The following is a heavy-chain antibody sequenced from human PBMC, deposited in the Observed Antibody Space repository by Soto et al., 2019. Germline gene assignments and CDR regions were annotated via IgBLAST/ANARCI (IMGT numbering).Heavy chain of an antibody. J-gene: IGHJ3*02. CDR3: ATTYYDFWSGPLPGDAFDI. CDR1: GYTLTELS. D-gene: IGHD3-3*01. V-gene: IGHV1-24*01. Sequence: GASVKVSCKVSGYTLTELSMHWVRQAPGKGLEWMGGFDPEDGETIYARKFQGGVTMTEDTSTDTAYMELSSLRSEDTAVYYCATTYYDFWSGPLPGDAFDIWGQGTMVT. CDR2: FDPEDGET.